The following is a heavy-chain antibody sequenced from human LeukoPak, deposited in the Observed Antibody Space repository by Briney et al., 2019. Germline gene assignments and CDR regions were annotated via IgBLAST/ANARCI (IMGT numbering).Heavy chain of an antibody. CDR3: ARDDGYNSFHH. V-gene: IGHV3-53*01. Sequence: GGSLRLSCAASGFTVSSTYMSWVRQSPGKGLEWVSVVYSGGSTYYADSVKGRFTISRDNSKNTLYLQMNSLRAEDTAVYYCARDDGYNSFHHWGQGTLVTVSS. CDR2: VYSGGST. CDR1: GFTVSSTY. D-gene: IGHD5-24*01. J-gene: IGHJ4*02.